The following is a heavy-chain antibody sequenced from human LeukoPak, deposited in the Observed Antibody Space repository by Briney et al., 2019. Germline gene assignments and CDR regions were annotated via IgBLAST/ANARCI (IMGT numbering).Heavy chain of an antibody. Sequence: GGSLRLSCAASGFTFSSYSMNWVRQAPGKGLEWGSSIISSSSYIYYADSVKGRFTISRYNAKNSLYLQMNSLRAEDTAVYYCARDSMVRGVGIGFDPWGQGTLVTVSS. D-gene: IGHD3-10*01. CDR1: GFTFSSYS. V-gene: IGHV3-21*01. J-gene: IGHJ5*02. CDR2: IISSSSYI. CDR3: ARDSMVRGVGIGFDP.